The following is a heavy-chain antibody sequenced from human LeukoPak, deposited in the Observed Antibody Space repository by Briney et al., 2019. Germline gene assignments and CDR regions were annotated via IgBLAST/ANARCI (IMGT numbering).Heavy chain of an antibody. D-gene: IGHD1-26*01. J-gene: IGHJ5*02. CDR2: IYYTGST. Sequence: KPSETLSLTCSVSGGSIGSSTHYWGWIRQPPGKELEWIGSIYYTGSTYYNAALKSRITMSVDTSKNQISLKLSSVTAADTALYFCARHGNGDGSYYGWFGPWGQGTLVTVSS. V-gene: IGHV4-39*01. CDR1: GGSIGSSTHY. CDR3: ARHGNGDGSYYGWFGP.